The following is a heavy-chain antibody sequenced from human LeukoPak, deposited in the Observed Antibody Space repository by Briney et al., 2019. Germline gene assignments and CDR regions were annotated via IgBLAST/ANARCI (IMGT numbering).Heavy chain of an antibody. V-gene: IGHV3-9*03. CDR3: AKDRVAVADVPGVAFDI. Sequence: GGSLRLSCAASGFTFDDYAMHWVRHAPGKGLEWVSGISWNSGSIGYADSVKGRFTISRDNAKNSLYLQMNSLRAEDMALYYCAKDRVAVADVPGVAFDIWGQGTMVTVSS. CDR2: ISWNSGSI. CDR1: GFTFDDYA. D-gene: IGHD6-19*01. J-gene: IGHJ3*02.